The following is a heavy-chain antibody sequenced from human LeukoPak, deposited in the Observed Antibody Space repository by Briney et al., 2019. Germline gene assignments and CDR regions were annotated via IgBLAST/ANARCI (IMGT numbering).Heavy chain of an antibody. CDR2: VGISSGNT. J-gene: IGHJ4*02. Sequence: PGGSLRLSCAASGFTFSDYSMNWVRQAPGKGLEWMSYVGISSGNTKYAASVKGRFTISGDSAKNSVYLQMNSLRVEDTAVYYCARDFRYAFDNWGQGTLVTVSS. D-gene: IGHD5-12*01. CDR3: ARDFRYAFDN. V-gene: IGHV3-48*04. CDR1: GFTFSDYS.